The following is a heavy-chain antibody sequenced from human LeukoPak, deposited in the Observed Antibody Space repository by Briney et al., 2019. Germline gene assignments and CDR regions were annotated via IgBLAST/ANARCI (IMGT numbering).Heavy chain of an antibody. V-gene: IGHV3-23*01. CDR2: ISGSGTNT. Sequence: PSAGCLRLSCEVSASTLSSFSMSWVRQAAGKGLEWVSDISGSGTNTHYADSVKGRFTSSRDNFKNTLYVHKSLLGAEDTAVERHGQGLVSERSLSHDYLGQGTLVTVSS. CDR3: GQGLVSERSLSHDY. CDR1: ASTLSSFS. J-gene: IGHJ4*02. D-gene: IGHD5-24*01.